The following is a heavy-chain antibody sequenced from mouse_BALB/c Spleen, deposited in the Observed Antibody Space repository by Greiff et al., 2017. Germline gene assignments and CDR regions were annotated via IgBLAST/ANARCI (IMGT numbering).Heavy chain of an antibody. CDR2: IDPENGDT. D-gene: IGHD2-13*01. CDR1: GFNIKDYY. Sequence: VQLQQSGAELVRSGASVKLSCTASGFNIKDYYMHWVKQRPEQGLEWIGWIDPENGDTEYAPKFQGKATMTADTSSNTAYLQLSSLTSEDTAVYYCIANYGEDAMDYWGQGTSVTVSS. J-gene: IGHJ4*01. CDR3: IANYGEDAMDY. V-gene: IGHV14-4*02.